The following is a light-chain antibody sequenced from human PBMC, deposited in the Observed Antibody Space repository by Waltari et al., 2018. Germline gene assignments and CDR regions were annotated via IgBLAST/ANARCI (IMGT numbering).Light chain of an antibody. CDR3: CSYAGSYTGV. V-gene: IGLV2-11*01. CDR1: RSDVGGYNY. J-gene: IGLJ2*01. Sequence: QPALTQPRSVSASPGQSVTIPCTGTRSDVGGYNYVPWYKQHPGKAPKPMIYDVSKRPSGVPDRFSGSKSGNTASLTNSGLQAEDEADYYCCSYAGSYTGVFGGGTKLTVL. CDR2: DVS.